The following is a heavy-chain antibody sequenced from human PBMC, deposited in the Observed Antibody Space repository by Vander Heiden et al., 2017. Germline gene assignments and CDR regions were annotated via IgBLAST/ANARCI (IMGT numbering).Heavy chain of an antibody. CDR1: GGSISSSSYY. Sequence: QLQLQESGPGLVKPSETLSLTCTVSGGSISSSSYYWGWIRQPPGKGLEWIGSIYYSGSTYYNPSLKSRVTISVDTSKNQFSLKLSSVTAADTAVYYCAKLTGGATPGGWFDPWGQGTLVTVSS. J-gene: IGHJ5*02. D-gene: IGHD1-26*01. V-gene: IGHV4-39*01. CDR2: IYYSGST. CDR3: AKLTGGATPGGWFDP.